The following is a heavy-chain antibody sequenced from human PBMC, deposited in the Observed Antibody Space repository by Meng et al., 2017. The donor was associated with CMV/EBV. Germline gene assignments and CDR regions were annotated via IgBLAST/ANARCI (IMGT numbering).Heavy chain of an antibody. J-gene: IGHJ6*02. CDR1: GGSISSGGYY. D-gene: IGHD2-15*01. Sequence: SETLSLTCTVSGGSISSGGYYWSWIRQHPGKGLEWIGYIYYSGSTYYNPSLKSRVTISVDTSKNQFSLKLSSVTAADTAVYYCARDCSGRGEGMDVWGQGTTVTVSS. CDR3: ARDCSGRGEGMDV. CDR2: IYYSGST. V-gene: IGHV4-31*03.